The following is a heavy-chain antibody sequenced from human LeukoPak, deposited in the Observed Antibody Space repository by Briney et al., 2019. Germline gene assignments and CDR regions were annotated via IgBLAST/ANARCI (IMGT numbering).Heavy chain of an antibody. CDR2: INPSGGTT. Sequence: HRASGKVSCKASGYTFTSYHMHWVRQAPGQGLEWMGIINPSGGTTNYAQKLRGRVTMTRAMSTTTVSMEPSSLRSEDTPVYHCAREATTIFGVVQTQTTYGPHRFDPWGQGTLVTVSS. CDR1: GYTFTSYH. D-gene: IGHD3-3*01. V-gene: IGHV1-46*04. J-gene: IGHJ5*02. CDR3: AREATTIFGVVQTQTTYGPHRFDP.